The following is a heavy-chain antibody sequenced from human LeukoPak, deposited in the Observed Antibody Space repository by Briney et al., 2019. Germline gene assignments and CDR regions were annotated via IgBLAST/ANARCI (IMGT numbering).Heavy chain of an antibody. CDR2: IKQDGSEK. CDR1: GFTFSSYW. J-gene: IGHJ5*02. CDR3: ARVSPEDIVVVVAATRRDRNWFDP. V-gene: IGHV3-7*01. D-gene: IGHD2-15*01. Sequence: PGGSLRLSCAASGFTFSSYWMSWVRQAPGKGLEWVANIKQDGSEKYYVDSVKGRFTIPRDNAKNSLYLQMNSLRAEDTAVYYCARVSPEDIVVVVAATRRDRNWFDPWGQGTLVTVSS.